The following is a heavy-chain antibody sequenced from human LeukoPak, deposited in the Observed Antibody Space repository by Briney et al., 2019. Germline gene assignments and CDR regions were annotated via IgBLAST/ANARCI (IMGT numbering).Heavy chain of an antibody. CDR3: ARRGESTNYGDYRFDS. D-gene: IGHD4-17*01. CDR1: GFTFRSYA. CDR2: ISSTGGNT. V-gene: IGHV3-23*01. Sequence: GGPLRLSCTVSGFTFRSYAMSWVRQAPGKGLEWVSAISSTGGNTYHADSVKGRFTISRDNSKNTLYLQMNSLRVEDTAVYYCARRGESTNYGDYRFDSWGQGTLVIVSS. J-gene: IGHJ4*02.